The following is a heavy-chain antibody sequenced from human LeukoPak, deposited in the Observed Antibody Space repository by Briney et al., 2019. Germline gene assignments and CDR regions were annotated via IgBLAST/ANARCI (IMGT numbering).Heavy chain of an antibody. CDR2: IIPIFGTA. CDR3: ARDGKHYYDSSGYSSIDY. V-gene: IGHV1-69*05. J-gene: IGHJ4*02. D-gene: IGHD3-22*01. CDR1: GGTFTSYA. Sequence: SVKVSCKASGGTFTSYAISWVRQAPGQGLEWMGRIIPIFGTANYAQKFQGRVTITTDKSTSTAYMELSSLRSEDTAVYYCARDGKHYYDSSGYSSIDYWGQGTLVTVSS.